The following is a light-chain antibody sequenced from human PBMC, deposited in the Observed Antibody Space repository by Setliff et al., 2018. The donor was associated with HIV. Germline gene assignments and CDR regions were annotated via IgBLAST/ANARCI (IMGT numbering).Light chain of an antibody. CDR3: SSYTSSSNYV. J-gene: IGLJ1*01. CDR2: EVS. CDR1: SSDVGGYSY. V-gene: IGLV2-14*01. Sequence: ALTQPASVSGSPGQSITISCTGTSSDVGGYSYVSWYQQHPGKAPKLMIYEVSNRPSGVSNRFSGSKSGNTASLTISGLQAEDEADYYCSSYTSSSNYVFGTGTKVTVL.